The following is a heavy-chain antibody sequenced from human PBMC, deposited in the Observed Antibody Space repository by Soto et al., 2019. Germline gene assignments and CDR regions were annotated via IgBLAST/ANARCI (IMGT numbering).Heavy chain of an antibody. V-gene: IGHV1-8*01. J-gene: IGHJ6*02. CDR1: GYTFTSYD. CDR2: MNPNSGNT. CDR3: ARGPQFSGSYYYYYYGMDV. Sequence: ASVQVSCQASGYTFTSYDINWVRQATGQGLEWMGWMNPNSGNTGYAQKFQGRVTMTRNTSISTAYMELSSLRSEDTAVYYCARGPQFSGSYYYYYYGMDVWGQGTTVTVSS. D-gene: IGHD1-26*01.